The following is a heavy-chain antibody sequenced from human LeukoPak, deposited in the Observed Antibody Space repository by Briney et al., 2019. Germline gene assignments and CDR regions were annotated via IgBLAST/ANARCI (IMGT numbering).Heavy chain of an antibody. J-gene: IGHJ5*02. D-gene: IGHD3-10*01. Sequence: SETLSLTCTVSGGSISSYYWSWIRQPPGKGLEWIGYIYYSGSTNYNPSLKSRVTISVDTSKNQFSLKLSSVTAADTAVYYCARRPGGYMVRGVINWFDPWGQGTLVTVSS. CDR1: GGSISSYY. V-gene: IGHV4-59*12. CDR3: ARRPGGYMVRGVINWFDP. CDR2: IYYSGST.